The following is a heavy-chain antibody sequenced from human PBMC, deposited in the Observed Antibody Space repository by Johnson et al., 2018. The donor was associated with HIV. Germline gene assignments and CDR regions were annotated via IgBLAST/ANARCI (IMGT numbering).Heavy chain of an antibody. CDR2: IKQDGSEK. V-gene: IGHV3-7*01. Sequence: VQLVESGGGVVQPGGSLRLSCAASGFSFSSYGMHWVRQAPGKGLERVANIKQDGSEKYYVDSVKGRFTISRDNAKNALYLKMNSLRAEDTAVYYCASRSYGYVRHAFDIWGQGTMVTVSS. J-gene: IGHJ3*02. CDR1: GFSFSSYG. D-gene: IGHD5-18*01. CDR3: ASRSYGYVRHAFDI.